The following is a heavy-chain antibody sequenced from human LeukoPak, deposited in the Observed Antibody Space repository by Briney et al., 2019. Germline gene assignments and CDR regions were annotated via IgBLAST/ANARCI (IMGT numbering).Heavy chain of an antibody. CDR2: INHSGST. CDR3: ARGVADFWSGYRASYFDY. CDR1: GGSFSGYY. D-gene: IGHD3-3*01. J-gene: IGHJ4*02. V-gene: IGHV4-34*01. Sequence: SETLSLTCAVYGGSFSGYYWSWIRQPPGKGLEWIGEINHSGSTNYNPSLKSRVTISVDTSKNQFPLKLSSVTAADTAVYYCARGVADFWSGYRASYFDYWGQGTLVTVSS.